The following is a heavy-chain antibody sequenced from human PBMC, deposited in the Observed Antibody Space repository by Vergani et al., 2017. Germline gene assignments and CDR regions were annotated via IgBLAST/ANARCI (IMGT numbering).Heavy chain of an antibody. CDR1: GFTFSSYS. CDR2: ISSSGSTI. J-gene: IGHJ4*02. D-gene: IGHD6-19*01. Sequence: EVQLVESGGGLVKPGGSLRLSCAASGFTFSSYSMNWVRQAPGKGLEWVSYISSSGSTIYYADSVKGRFTISRDNAKNSLYLQMNSLRAEDTAVYYCAKDWWLVPYSNMYFDYWGQGTLVTVSS. CDR3: AKDWWLVPYSNMYFDY. V-gene: IGHV3-21*05.